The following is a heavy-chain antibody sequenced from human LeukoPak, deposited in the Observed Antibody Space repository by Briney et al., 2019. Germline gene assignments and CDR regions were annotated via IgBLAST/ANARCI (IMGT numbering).Heavy chain of an antibody. CDR3: ARDYSSSSRAFDI. D-gene: IGHD6-6*01. J-gene: IGHJ3*02. CDR2: ISSSSSYI. CDR1: GFTFSDYY. Sequence: GGSLRLSCAASGFTFSDYYMSWIRQAPGKGLEWVSSISSSSSYIYYADSVKGRFTISRDNAKNSLYLQMNSLRAEDTAVYYCARDYSSSSRAFDIWGQGTMVTVSS. V-gene: IGHV3-11*06.